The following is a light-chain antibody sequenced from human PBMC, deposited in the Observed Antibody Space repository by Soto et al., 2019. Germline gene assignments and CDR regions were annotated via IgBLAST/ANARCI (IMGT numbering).Light chain of an antibody. CDR2: GAS. Sequence: EILLTQSPATLSLSPGARATLSCRASQSVSSYLAWYQQKPGQAPRLLIDGASSRATGIPDRFSGSGSGTDFTLTISRLEPEDFAVYYCQQYGSSPPITFGQGTRLEIK. V-gene: IGKV3-20*01. J-gene: IGKJ5*01. CDR1: QSVSSY. CDR3: QQYGSSPPIT.